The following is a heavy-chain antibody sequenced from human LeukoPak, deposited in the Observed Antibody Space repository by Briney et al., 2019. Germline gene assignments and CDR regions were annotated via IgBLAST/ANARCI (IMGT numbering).Heavy chain of an antibody. D-gene: IGHD3-16*01. Sequence: PGGSLRLSCAASGFTFSSYAMSWVRQAPGEGLEWVSAISDSGVHTYYADSVKGRFTISRDNSKNTLYLQMNSLRAEDTVVYYCARGGGGIVAFDIWGQGTMVTVSS. CDR2: ISDSGVHT. V-gene: IGHV3-23*01. CDR3: ARGGGGIVAFDI. CDR1: GFTFSSYA. J-gene: IGHJ3*02.